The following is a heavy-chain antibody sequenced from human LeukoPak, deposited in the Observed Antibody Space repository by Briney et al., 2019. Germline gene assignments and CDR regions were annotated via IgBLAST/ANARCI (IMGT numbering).Heavy chain of an antibody. CDR1: GFTFSSYA. CDR3: ARSFPLYYDSSGYSV. CDR2: ISGRGYST. J-gene: IGHJ4*02. V-gene: IGHV3-23*01. D-gene: IGHD3-22*01. Sequence: PGGSLRLSCAASGFTFSSYAMSWVRQAPGKGLEWVSAISGRGYSTYYADSVKGRFIISRDNSRDTLYLQMNSLRAEDTAVYYCARSFPLYYDSSGYSVWGQGTLVTVSS.